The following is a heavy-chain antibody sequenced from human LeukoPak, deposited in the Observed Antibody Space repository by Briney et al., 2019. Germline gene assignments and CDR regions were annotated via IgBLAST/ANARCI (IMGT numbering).Heavy chain of an antibody. CDR2: INHSGST. CDR3: ARLDSSGYYSLFL. Sequence: KPSETLSLTCAVYGGSFSGYYWSWIRQPPGKGLEWIGEINHSGSTNYNPSLKSRVTISVDTSKNQFSLKLSSVTAADTAVYYCARLDSSGYYSLFLWGQGTLVTVSS. J-gene: IGHJ4*02. V-gene: IGHV4-34*01. CDR1: GGSFSGYY. D-gene: IGHD3-22*01.